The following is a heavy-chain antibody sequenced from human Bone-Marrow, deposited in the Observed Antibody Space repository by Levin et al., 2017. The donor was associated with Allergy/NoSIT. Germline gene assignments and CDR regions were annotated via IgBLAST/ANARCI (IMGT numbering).Heavy chain of an antibody. CDR2: VNPSGGST. Sequence: EASVKVSCKASGYTFTSYYMHWVRQAPGQGLEWMGIVNPSGGSTSYAQKFQGRVTMTRDTSTSTVYMELSSLRSEDTAVYYCARDRPDNYGGKASPRSTDAFDIWGQGTMVTVSS. CDR1: GYTFTSYY. J-gene: IGHJ3*02. V-gene: IGHV1-46*01. CDR3: ARDRPDNYGGKASPRSTDAFDI. D-gene: IGHD4-23*01.